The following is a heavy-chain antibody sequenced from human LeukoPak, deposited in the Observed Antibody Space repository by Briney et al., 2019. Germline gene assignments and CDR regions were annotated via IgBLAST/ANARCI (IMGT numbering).Heavy chain of an antibody. Sequence: SETLSLTCAVYGGSFSGYYWSWIRQPPGKGLEWIGEINHSGSTNYNPSLKSRVTISVDTSKSQFSLKLSSVTAADTAVYYCARGNYYYGSGSYSYWGQGTLVTVSS. V-gene: IGHV4-34*01. CDR1: GGSFSGYY. CDR3: ARGNYYYGSGSYSY. D-gene: IGHD3-10*01. J-gene: IGHJ4*02. CDR2: INHSGST.